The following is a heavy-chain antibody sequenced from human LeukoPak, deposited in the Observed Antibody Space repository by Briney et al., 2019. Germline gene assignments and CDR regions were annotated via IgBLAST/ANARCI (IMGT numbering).Heavy chain of an antibody. D-gene: IGHD1-26*01. Sequence: SQTLSLTCTVSGGSISSGSYYWSWIRQPAGKGLEWIGRIYTSGSTNYNPSLKSRVTISVDTSKNQFSLKLTSVTAEDTAVYYCARAVPRASGNYYDLGAYFDYWGQGTLVTVSS. CDR3: ARAVPRASGNYYDLGAYFDY. CDR2: IYTSGST. J-gene: IGHJ4*02. CDR1: GGSISSGSYY. V-gene: IGHV4-61*02.